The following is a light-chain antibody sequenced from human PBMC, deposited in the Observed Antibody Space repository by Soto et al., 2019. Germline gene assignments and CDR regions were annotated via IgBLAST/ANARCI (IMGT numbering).Light chain of an antibody. J-gene: IGKJ1*01. V-gene: IGKV3-15*01. CDR2: GAS. CDR3: QQYDRWPRT. CDR1: ESVAGH. Sequence: EILMTQSPATLSVSPGERATLSCRASESVAGHLAWYQQKPGQAPRLLIHGASIRATGIPVRFSGSGSGTEFTLNISGLQSEDFAVYYCQQYDRWPRTFGQRTKVEIK.